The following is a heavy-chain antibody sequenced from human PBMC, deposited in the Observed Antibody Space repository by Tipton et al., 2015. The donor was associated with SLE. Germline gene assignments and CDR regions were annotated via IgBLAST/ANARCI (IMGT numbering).Heavy chain of an antibody. Sequence: LRLSCAVSGYSISSGYYWGWIRQPPGKGLEWIGSIYHSGSTYYNPSLKSRVTISVDTSKNQFSLKLSSVTAADTAVYYCIASGYSYGGYFDYWGQGTLVTVSS. J-gene: IGHJ4*02. CDR1: GYSISSGYY. D-gene: IGHD5-18*01. V-gene: IGHV4-38-2*01. CDR2: IYHSGST. CDR3: IASGYSYGGYFDY.